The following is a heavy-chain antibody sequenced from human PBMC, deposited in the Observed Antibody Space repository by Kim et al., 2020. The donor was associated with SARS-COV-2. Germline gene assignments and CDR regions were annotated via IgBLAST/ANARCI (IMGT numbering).Heavy chain of an antibody. Sequence: GGSLRLSCAASGFAFSTIAMNWVRQAPGRGLEWVSTISSSGTNYADSVKGRFTISRDDSKNMLYLQMNSLRGEDTATCYCVKGLYYVDYWGQGTLVTVGS. V-gene: IGHV3-23*01. J-gene: IGHJ4*02. D-gene: IGHD3-10*01. CDR2: ISSSGT. CDR1: GFAFSTIA. CDR3: VKGLYYVDY.